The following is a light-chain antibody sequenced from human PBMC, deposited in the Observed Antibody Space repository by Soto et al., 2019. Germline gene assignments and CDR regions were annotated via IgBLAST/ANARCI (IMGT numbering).Light chain of an antibody. J-gene: IGLJ1*01. CDR2: AVS. V-gene: IGLV2-14*01. CDR3: SSYTSDSSYV. Sequence: SALTQHASVSGSPGQTITISCTGTSSDVGLYDYVSWYQQHPGKAPQLMIYAVSNRPSGVSNRFSDSKSGNTASLFISGLQAEDEADYYCSSYTSDSSYVFGSGTKVTVL. CDR1: SSDVGLYDY.